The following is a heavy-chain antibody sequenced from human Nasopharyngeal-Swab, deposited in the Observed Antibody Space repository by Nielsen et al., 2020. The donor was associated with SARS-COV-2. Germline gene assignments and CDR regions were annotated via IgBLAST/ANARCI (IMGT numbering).Heavy chain of an antibody. V-gene: IGHV3-49*03. CDR3: TRDGDGSPSDY. Sequence: GESLKISWTASGFTRGDYVISLFRQAPGKGLERVGFIRSKAYSGTTEYAASVKGRFTIPRDDSKCMAYLQMNSLKTEDTAVYYCTRDGDGSPSDYWGQGTLVTVSS. D-gene: IGHD7-27*01. CDR2: IRSKAYSGTT. CDR1: GFTRGDYV. J-gene: IGHJ4*02.